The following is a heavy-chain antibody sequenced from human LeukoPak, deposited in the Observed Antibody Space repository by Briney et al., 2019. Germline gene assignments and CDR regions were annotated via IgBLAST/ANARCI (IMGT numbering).Heavy chain of an antibody. Sequence: SETLSLTCTVSGGSISGYYWSWIRQPPGKGLEWIGYIYYSGSTNYNPSLKSRVTISVDTSKNQFSLKLSSVTAADTAVYYCARSPRRTSNSPFDPWGQGTLVTVSS. V-gene: IGHV4-59*01. CDR2: IYYSGST. D-gene: IGHD2-2*01. CDR1: GGSISGYY. CDR3: ARSPRRTSNSPFDP. J-gene: IGHJ5*02.